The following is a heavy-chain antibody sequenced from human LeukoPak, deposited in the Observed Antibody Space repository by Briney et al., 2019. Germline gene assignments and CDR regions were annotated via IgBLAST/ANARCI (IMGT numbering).Heavy chain of an antibody. CDR3: ARGLTGDLDY. CDR1: GYTFTGYY. Sequence: VPAVKVSCKASGYTFTGYYMHWVRQAPGQGLEWMGWINPNSGGTNYAQKFQGRVTMNRDTSISTAYMELSRLRSDDTAVYYCARGLTGDLDYWGQGTLVTVFS. D-gene: IGHD7-27*01. J-gene: IGHJ4*02. CDR2: INPNSGGT. V-gene: IGHV1-2*02.